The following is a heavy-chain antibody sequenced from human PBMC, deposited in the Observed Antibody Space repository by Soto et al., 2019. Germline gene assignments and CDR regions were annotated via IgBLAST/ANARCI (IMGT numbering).Heavy chain of an antibody. J-gene: IGHJ4*02. V-gene: IGHV3-23*01. Sequence: GGSLRLSCAASGFTFSSYSMNWVHQAPGKGLEWVSGISGSGDSTSYADSVKGRFTISRDNSKNTLYLQMTSLRAEDTALYYCAKRRSQWLDRAYDYWGQGTLVTVSS. CDR1: GFTFSSYS. CDR2: ISGSGDST. CDR3: AKRRSQWLDRAYDY. D-gene: IGHD6-19*01.